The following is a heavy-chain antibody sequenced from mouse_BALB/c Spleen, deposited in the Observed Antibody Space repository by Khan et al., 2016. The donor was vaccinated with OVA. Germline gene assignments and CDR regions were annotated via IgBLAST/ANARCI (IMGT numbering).Heavy chain of an antibody. Sequence: QIQLVQSGPELKKPGETVKISCKASGYTFRNNGMNWVKQAPGKGLKWMGWINTYTGEPTYADDFKGRFAFSLETSANTAYLQINNLKNEDTATYSCARVGYNGTMDSWGQGTSVTVSS. D-gene: IGHD2-14*01. V-gene: IGHV9-3-1*01. J-gene: IGHJ4*01. CDR3: ARVGYNGTMDS. CDR1: GYTFRNNG. CDR2: INTYTGEP.